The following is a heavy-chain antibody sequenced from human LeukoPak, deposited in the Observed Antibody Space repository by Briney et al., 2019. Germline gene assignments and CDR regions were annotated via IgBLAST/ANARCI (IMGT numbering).Heavy chain of an antibody. Sequence: GGSLRLSCAASGFTLSYYAMTWVRQAPGKGLEWVSSITGSGALTYYADSVKGRFTISKDNAMDTLFLQMNSLRADDTAVYYCAKHRVDGSGSQFDSWGQGSLVTVSS. V-gene: IGHV3-23*01. J-gene: IGHJ4*02. CDR1: GFTLSYYA. CDR2: ITGSGALT. D-gene: IGHD3-10*01. CDR3: AKHRVDGSGSQFDS.